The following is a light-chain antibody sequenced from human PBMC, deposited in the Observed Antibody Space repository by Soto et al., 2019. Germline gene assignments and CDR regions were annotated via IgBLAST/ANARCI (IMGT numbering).Light chain of an antibody. J-gene: IGKJ1*01. CDR2: GAS. CDR1: QSVSSN. Sequence: EIVMTQSPATLSVYPGERAILSCRASQSVSSNLAWYQQKPGQAPRLLIYGASTRATGIPARFSGSGSGTEFTLTISSLQSEDFAVYYCQQYNNWPPWTFGQGTKVEIK. V-gene: IGKV3-15*01. CDR3: QQYNNWPPWT.